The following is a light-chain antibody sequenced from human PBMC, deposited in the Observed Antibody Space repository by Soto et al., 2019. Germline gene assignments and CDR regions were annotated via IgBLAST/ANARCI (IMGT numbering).Light chain of an antibody. J-gene: IGKJ2*01. Sequence: ETVMTQSPATLSVSPGERVTLSCRASQTIGSNLAWYQQKPGQSPRLLMHSVSTRATGIPARFSGSGSGTEFTLTISSLQSEDFGVYYCQQFNDWPPYTFGQGTNLEIK. CDR1: QTIGSN. CDR2: SVS. CDR3: QQFNDWPPYT. V-gene: IGKV3-15*01.